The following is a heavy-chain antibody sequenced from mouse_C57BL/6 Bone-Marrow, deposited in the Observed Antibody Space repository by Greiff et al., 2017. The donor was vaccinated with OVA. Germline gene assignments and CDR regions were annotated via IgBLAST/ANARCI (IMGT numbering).Heavy chain of an antibody. CDR2: IDPENGAT. J-gene: IGHJ1*03. V-gene: IGHV14-4*01. CDR1: GFNIKDDY. Sequence: VKLQQSGAELVRPGASVKLSCTASGFNIKDDYMHWVQQRPEQGLEWIGWIDPENGATEYASKFQGKATITADTSSNTAYLQLSSLASEDTAVYYCTEYFDVWGTGTTVTVSS. CDR3: TEYFDV.